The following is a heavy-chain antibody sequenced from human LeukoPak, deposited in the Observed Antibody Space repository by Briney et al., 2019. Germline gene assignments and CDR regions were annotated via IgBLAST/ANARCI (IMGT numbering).Heavy chain of an antibody. J-gene: IGHJ3*02. CDR3: ARGGYSAGFDI. CDR1: GFKFDDNA. Sequence: GGSLRLSCVASGFKFDDNAMHWVRQVPGKGLEWVSGVSWNSDRIDYADSVKGRFTISRDNARNSLFLQMNSLRAEDTAVYYCARGGYSAGFDIWGQRTMVTVSS. CDR2: VSWNSDRI. V-gene: IGHV3-9*01. D-gene: IGHD3-16*02.